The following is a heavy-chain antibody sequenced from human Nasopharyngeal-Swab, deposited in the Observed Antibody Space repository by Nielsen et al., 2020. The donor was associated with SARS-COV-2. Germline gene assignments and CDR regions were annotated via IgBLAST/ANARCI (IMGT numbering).Heavy chain of an antibody. CDR2: IIPIFGTA. Sequence: SVTVSCQASVGTFSSYAIRWVRQAPGQGLEWMGGIIPIFGTANYAQKFQGRVTITADESTSTAYMELSSLRSEDTAVYYCARESTTVTTTEESDWGQGTLVTVSS. CDR1: VGTFSSYA. D-gene: IGHD4-17*01. J-gene: IGHJ4*02. V-gene: IGHV1-69*13. CDR3: ARESTTVTTTEESD.